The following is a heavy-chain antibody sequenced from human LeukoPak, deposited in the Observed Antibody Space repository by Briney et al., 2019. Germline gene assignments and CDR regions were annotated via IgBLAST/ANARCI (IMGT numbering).Heavy chain of an antibody. CDR1: GFTFSSYE. Sequence: PGGSLRLSCAASGFTFSSYEMNWVRQAPGKGLEWVSHISRSGSTMYYGDSVKGRFTISRDNAKNSPYLQMNSLRAEDTAVYYCARSFYLFGRGTLVTVSS. CDR2: ISRSGSTM. J-gene: IGHJ2*01. CDR3: ARSFYL. V-gene: IGHV3-48*03.